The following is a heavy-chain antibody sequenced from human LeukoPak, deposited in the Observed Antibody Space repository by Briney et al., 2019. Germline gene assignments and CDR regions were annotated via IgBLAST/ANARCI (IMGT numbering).Heavy chain of an antibody. Sequence: PSETPSLTCTVSGGSISNYYWSWIRQPPGKGLEWIGYIYYSGSTNYSPSLKSRVTISVDTSKNQFSLKLSSVTAADTAVYYCARQAGDYWGQGTLVTVSS. CDR1: GGSISNYY. D-gene: IGHD3-10*01. J-gene: IGHJ4*02. CDR2: IYYSGST. V-gene: IGHV4-59*08. CDR3: ARQAGDY.